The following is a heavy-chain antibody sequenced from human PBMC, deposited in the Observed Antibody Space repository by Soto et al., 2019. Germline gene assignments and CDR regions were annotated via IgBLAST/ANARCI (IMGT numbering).Heavy chain of an antibody. V-gene: IGHV3-23*01. CDR2: INKSGGST. CDR1: GFTFSSFA. D-gene: IGHD1-1*01. J-gene: IGHJ4*02. Sequence: GGSMRLSCAASGFTFSSFAMSWVRQAPGKGLEWVSTINKSGGSTYYADSVKGRFTISRDNSKNMLFLQINGLRAEDTAVYYCAKDPPTTGTTFDYWGRGTLVTVSS. CDR3: AKDPPTTGTTFDY.